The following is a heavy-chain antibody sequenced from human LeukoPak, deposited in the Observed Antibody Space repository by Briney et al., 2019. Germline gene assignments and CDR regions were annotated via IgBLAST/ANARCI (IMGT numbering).Heavy chain of an antibody. D-gene: IGHD4-17*01. V-gene: IGHV3-30-3*01. CDR1: GFTFSSYA. Sequence: GGSLRLSCAASGFTFSSYAMHWVRQAPGKGLEWVAVISYDGSNKYYADFVKGRFTISRDNSKNTLYLQMNSLRAEDTAVYYCARGDTVTTHQIDYWGQGTLVTVSS. CDR2: ISYDGSNK. CDR3: ARGDTVTTHQIDY. J-gene: IGHJ4*02.